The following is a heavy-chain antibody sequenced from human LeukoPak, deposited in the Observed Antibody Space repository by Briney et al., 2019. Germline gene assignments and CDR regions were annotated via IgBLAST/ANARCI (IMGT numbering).Heavy chain of an antibody. V-gene: IGHV4-34*01. Sequence: SETRSLTCTVAGGSIENYYWSWIRQPQGKGLEWIGEINHSGSTNYNPSLKSRVNISVDTSKNQFSLKLSSVTAADTAVYYCARVSRLWWARDIWGQGTMVTVSS. D-gene: IGHD2-21*01. CDR2: INHSGST. J-gene: IGHJ3*02. CDR3: ARVSRLWWARDI. CDR1: GGSIENYY.